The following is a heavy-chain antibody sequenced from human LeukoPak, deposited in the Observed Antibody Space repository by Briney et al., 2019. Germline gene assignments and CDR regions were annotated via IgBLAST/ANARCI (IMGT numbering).Heavy chain of an antibody. CDR2: IYHSGRS. CDR3: ARDQVECTGGTCQSRVGFDF. Sequence: SETLSLTCTVSGDSISNGVKYWSWIRQHPGRGLEWIGYIYHSGRSYYNPSLKSRITMSVDTSKIQVYLNLSSVTAADTAVYYCARDQVECTGGTCQSRVGFDFWGQGTLVTVSS. D-gene: IGHD2-8*02. V-gene: IGHV4-31*03. CDR1: GDSISNGVKY. J-gene: IGHJ4*02.